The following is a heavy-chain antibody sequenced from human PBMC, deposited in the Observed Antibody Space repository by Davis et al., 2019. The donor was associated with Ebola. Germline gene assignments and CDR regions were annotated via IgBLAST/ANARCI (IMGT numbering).Heavy chain of an antibody. Sequence: GESLKISCAASGFTFSNAWMSWVRQAPGKGLEWVANIKQDGSEKYYVDSVKGRFTISRDNAKNSLYLQMNSLRAEDTAVYYCARVYRIWGQGTLVTVSS. CDR1: GFTFSNAW. J-gene: IGHJ4*02. CDR2: IKQDGSEK. V-gene: IGHV3-7*01. D-gene: IGHD5/OR15-5a*01. CDR3: ARVYRI.